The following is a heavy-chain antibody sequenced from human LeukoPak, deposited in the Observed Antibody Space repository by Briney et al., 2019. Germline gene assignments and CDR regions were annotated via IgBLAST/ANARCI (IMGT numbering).Heavy chain of an antibody. CDR3: ARGGYYDSAGYSPDFDY. Sequence: PSETLSLTCTVSGGSISSYYWSWIRQAPGKGLEWIGYIYSSGSTRYNPSLESRVTMSVDMSKNQFSLKLSSVTAADTAVYYCARGGYYDSAGYSPDFDYWGQGTRVTVSS. J-gene: IGHJ4*02. D-gene: IGHD3-22*01. CDR1: GGSISSYY. V-gene: IGHV4-59*01. CDR2: IYSSGST.